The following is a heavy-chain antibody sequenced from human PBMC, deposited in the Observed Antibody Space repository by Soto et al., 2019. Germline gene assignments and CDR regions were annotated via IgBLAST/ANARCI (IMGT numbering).Heavy chain of an antibody. D-gene: IGHD1-1*01. Sequence: ASVKVSCKASGYTFTSYDINWVRQATGQGLEWMGWMNPNSGNTGYAQKFQGRVTMTRNTSISTAYMELSSLRSEDTAVYYCARVEAYYYYYGMDVRGQGTTVTVSS. CDR3: ARVEAYYYYYGMDV. CDR1: GYTFTSYD. CDR2: MNPNSGNT. J-gene: IGHJ6*02. V-gene: IGHV1-8*01.